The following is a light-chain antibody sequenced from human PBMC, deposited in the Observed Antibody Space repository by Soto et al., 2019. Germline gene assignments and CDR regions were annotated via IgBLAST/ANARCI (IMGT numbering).Light chain of an antibody. V-gene: IGKV3-15*01. CDR3: QQYNHWAPWLT. CDR1: QSVNTN. Sequence: EIEMTQSPATLSVSPGDRATLSCRASQSVNTNLAWYQQKPGQAPRLLIYGASTRAPGIPARFSGSGSGTESTLTVSSLQSEDFAIYYCQQYNHWAPWLTFGGGTKVEFK. CDR2: GAS. J-gene: IGKJ4*01.